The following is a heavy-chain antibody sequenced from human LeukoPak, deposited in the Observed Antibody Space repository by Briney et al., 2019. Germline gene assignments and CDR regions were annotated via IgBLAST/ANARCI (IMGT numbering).Heavy chain of an antibody. CDR3: ARPHLYNWNDVGAFYI. Sequence: PGGSLRLSCAASGFTFSSYAMSWARQAPGKGLEWVSAISGSGGSTYYADSVKGRFTITRDKSKNTLYLQMNSLRAAHTAVYYCARPHLYNWNDVGAFYIWGHGTMVTVSS. CDR1: GFTFSSYA. D-gene: IGHD1-1*01. J-gene: IGHJ3*02. V-gene: IGHV3-23*01. CDR2: ISGSGGST.